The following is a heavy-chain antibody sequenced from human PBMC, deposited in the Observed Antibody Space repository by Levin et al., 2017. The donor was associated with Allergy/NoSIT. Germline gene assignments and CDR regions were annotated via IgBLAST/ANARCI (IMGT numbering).Heavy chain of an antibody. CDR2: ISGNSRTI. V-gene: IGHV3-23*01. CDR3: VSYRDGPYIHIGY. J-gene: IGHJ4*02. Sequence: PGGSLRLSCVVSGFTFSSYAMSWIRQTPDKGLEWISIISGNSRTIYYADSVRGRFTISRDNSKNTLYLQMNSLSAQDTALYYCVSYRDGPYIHIGYWGQGTLVTVSS. CDR1: GFTFSSYA. D-gene: IGHD3-16*02.